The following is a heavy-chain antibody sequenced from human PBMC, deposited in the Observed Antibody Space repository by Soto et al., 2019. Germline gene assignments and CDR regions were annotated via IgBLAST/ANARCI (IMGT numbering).Heavy chain of an antibody. D-gene: IGHD6-13*01. J-gene: IGHJ6*04. CDR3: ARDKSSSWYKNYYYYGMDV. Sequence: ASVKVSCKASGYTFTGYYMHWVRQAPGQGLEWMGWINPNSGGTNYAQKFQGWVTMTRDTSISTAYMELSRLRSDDTAVYYCARDKSSSWYKNYYYYGMDVWGKGTTVTVSS. CDR2: INPNSGGT. CDR1: GYTFTGYY. V-gene: IGHV1-2*04.